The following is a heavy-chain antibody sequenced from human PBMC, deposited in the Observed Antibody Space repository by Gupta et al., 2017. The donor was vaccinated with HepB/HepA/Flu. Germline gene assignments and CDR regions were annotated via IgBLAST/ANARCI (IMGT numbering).Heavy chain of an antibody. CDR2: ISSSGSAI. CDR3: AREWGPPGYYGMDV. J-gene: IGHJ6*02. V-gene: IGHV3-48*03. CDR1: GFTYSSYE. D-gene: IGHD3-16*01. Sequence: EVQLVESGGGLVQPGGPLRPSCAASGFTYSSYEMNWVRQAPGKGLEWFSYISSSGSAISYTDSVKGRFTISRDNAKNSLYLQMNSLRAEDTAVYFCAREWGPPGYYGMDVWGQGTTVTVSS.